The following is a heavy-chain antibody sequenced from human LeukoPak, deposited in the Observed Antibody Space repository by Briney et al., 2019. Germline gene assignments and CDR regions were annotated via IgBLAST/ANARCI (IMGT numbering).Heavy chain of an antibody. D-gene: IGHD5-18*01. J-gene: IGHJ6*03. Sequence: SETLSLTCTISGGSISSYYWSWIRQPPGKGLEWIGYIYYSGSTNYNPSLKSRVTISIDTSKNQFSLKLSSVTAADTAVYYCARTTEGGYTYDYFYYYYMDVWGRGTTVTISS. CDR3: ARTTEGGYTYDYFYYYYMDV. V-gene: IGHV4-59*01. CDR2: IYYSGST. CDR1: GGSISSYY.